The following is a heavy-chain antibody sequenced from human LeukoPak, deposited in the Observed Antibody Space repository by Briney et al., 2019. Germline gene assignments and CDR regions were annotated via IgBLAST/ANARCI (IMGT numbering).Heavy chain of an antibody. V-gene: IGHV3-74*01. CDR1: GFTFSYYW. D-gene: IGHD6-19*01. Sequence: GGSLRLSCVASGFTFSYYWMHWVRQAPGKGLVWVSRINSDGSSTTYADSVKGRFIISRDNAKKTVYLQMNSLRAEDTAVYYCARGSQWLDYYMDVWGKGTTVTVSS. CDR3: ARGSQWLDYYMDV. J-gene: IGHJ6*03. CDR2: INSDGSST.